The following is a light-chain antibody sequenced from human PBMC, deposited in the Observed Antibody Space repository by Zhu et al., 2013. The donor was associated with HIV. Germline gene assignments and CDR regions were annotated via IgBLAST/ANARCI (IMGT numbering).Light chain of an antibody. Sequence: DIQMTQSPSTLSASVGDRVTITCRASQSISSWLAWYQQKPGKAPKLLIYKASSLESGVPSRFSGSGSGTEFTLTISSLQPDDFAVYYCQQYGSSPQTFGQGTKVEIK. CDR1: QSISSW. J-gene: IGKJ1*01. V-gene: IGKV1-5*03. CDR2: KAS. CDR3: QQYGSSPQT.